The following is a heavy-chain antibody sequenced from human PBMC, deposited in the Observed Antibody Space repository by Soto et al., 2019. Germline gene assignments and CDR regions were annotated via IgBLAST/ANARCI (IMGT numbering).Heavy chain of an antibody. V-gene: IGHV3-33*01. CDR1: GFTFSSYG. CDR3: ATTGPY. CDR2: IWFDGSNK. J-gene: IGHJ4*02. Sequence: PGGSLGLSCAASGFTFSSYGMHWVRQAPGKGLEWVAVIWFDGSNKFYADSVKGRFTISRDNSKNTVSLQMNSLRDEDSAAYYCATTGPYWGQGTLVTVSS.